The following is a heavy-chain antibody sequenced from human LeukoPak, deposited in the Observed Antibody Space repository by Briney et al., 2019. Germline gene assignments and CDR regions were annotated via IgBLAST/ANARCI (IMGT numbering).Heavy chain of an antibody. CDR1: GGTFSSYA. CDR2: IIPIFGTA. Sequence: SVKVSCKASGGTFSSYAISWVRQAPGQGLEWMGGIIPIFGTANYAQKFQGRVTMTEDTSTDTAYMELSSLRSEDTAVYYCATDLVVGYSSSSRYDYWGQGTLVTVSS. V-gene: IGHV1-69*06. J-gene: IGHJ4*02. CDR3: ATDLVVGYSSSSRYDY. D-gene: IGHD6-6*01.